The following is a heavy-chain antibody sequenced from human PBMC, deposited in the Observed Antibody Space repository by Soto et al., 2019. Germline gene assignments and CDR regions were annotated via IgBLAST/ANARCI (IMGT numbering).Heavy chain of an antibody. CDR1: GDSVSSNSAA. CDR2: TYYRSKWYN. Sequence: SQTLSLTCAISGDSVSSNSAAWNWIRQSPSRGLEWLGRTYYRSKWYNDYAVSVKSRITINPDTSKNQFSLQLNSVTPEDTAVYYCARDNDCSSTSCYFNFDYWGQGTLVTVSS. D-gene: IGHD2-2*01. CDR3: ARDNDCSSTSCYFNFDY. V-gene: IGHV6-1*01. J-gene: IGHJ4*02.